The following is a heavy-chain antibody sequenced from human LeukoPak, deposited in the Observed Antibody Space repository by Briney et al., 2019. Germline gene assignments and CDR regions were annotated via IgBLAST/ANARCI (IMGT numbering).Heavy chain of an antibody. J-gene: IGHJ6*03. Sequence: PGGSLRLSCAASGFTFSSFDMHWVRQPTGQGLEWVSTIGTASDTYYPGSVEGRFTLSRDNAKNSLYLQMNSLTAGDTAVYYCARGAPRGKYHYLDLWGKGTTVPVSS. CDR1: GFTFSSFD. CDR2: IGTASDT. V-gene: IGHV3-13*01. D-gene: IGHD3-10*01. CDR3: ARGAPRGKYHYLDL.